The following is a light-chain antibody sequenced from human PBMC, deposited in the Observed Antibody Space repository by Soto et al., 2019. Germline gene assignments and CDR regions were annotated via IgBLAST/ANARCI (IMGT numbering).Light chain of an antibody. CDR2: AAS. J-gene: IGKJ4*02. CDR1: QGISSW. Sequence: DIQMTQSPSSVYASVGARVTITCRASQGISSWLAWYQQKPGKASKLLIYAASSLQSGVPSRFSGSGSGTDFTLTMCSLQTEDFATYDCHRANSFPRRFGGGTKVEIK. V-gene: IGKV1-12*01. CDR3: HRANSFPRR.